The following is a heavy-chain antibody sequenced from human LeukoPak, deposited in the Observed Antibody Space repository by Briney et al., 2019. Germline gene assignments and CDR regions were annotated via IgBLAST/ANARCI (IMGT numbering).Heavy chain of an antibody. J-gene: IGHJ5*02. CDR1: GGSISSYY. D-gene: IGHD2-2*01. Sequence: PSETPSLTCTVSGGSISSYYWSWIRQPPGKGLEWIGYIYYSGSTNYNPSLKSRVTISVDTSKNQFSLKLSSVTAADTAVYYCARGTLGYCSSTSCYRNWFDPWGQGTLVTVSS. CDR2: IYYSGST. CDR3: ARGTLGYCSSTSCYRNWFDP. V-gene: IGHV4-59*01.